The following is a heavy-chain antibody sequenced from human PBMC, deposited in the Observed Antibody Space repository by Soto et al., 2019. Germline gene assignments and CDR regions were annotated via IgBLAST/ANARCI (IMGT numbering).Heavy chain of an antibody. D-gene: IGHD6-13*01. CDR1: GDSVPSNSAA. CDR3: ARDLRKRSSWPTKPYYYYGMDV. CDR2: TYYRSKWYN. J-gene: IGHJ6*02. Sequence: SQTLSLTCAISGDSVPSNSAAWNWIRQSPSRGLEWLGRTYYRSKWYNDYAVSVKSRITINPDTSKNRFSLQLNYVTPEDTAVYYCARDLRKRSSWPTKPYYYYGMDVWGQGTTVTVSS. V-gene: IGHV6-1*01.